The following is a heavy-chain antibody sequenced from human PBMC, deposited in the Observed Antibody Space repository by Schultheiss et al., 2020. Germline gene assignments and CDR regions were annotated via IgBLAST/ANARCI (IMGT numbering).Heavy chain of an antibody. V-gene: IGHV4-4*02. CDR2: IYHSGST. CDR3: AREVVRAGTFRGVGFDY. D-gene: IGHD3-16*01. J-gene: IGHJ4*02. Sequence: SETLSLTCAVSGGSISSSNWWSWVRQPPGKGLEWIGEIYHSGSTNYNPSLKSRVTISVDTSKNQFSLKLSSVTAADTAVYYCAREVVRAGTFRGVGFDYWGQGTLVNVYS. CDR1: GGSISSSNW.